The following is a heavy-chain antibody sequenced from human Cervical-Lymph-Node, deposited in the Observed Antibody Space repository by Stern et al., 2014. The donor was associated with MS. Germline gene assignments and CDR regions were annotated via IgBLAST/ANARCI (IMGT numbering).Heavy chain of an antibody. J-gene: IGHJ4*02. V-gene: IGHV2-5*02. CDR1: GFSLSTPGVG. Sequence: QVTLKESGPTLVKPTQTLTLTCTFSGFSLSTPGVGVGWIRQPPGKDLEWLALGFLDDDKRSSPSLKRRTTLPRGTPANQEALTVTNVDPVDTATYYCVHNRGVGASADYWGQGTLVTVSS. CDR3: VHNRGVGASADY. D-gene: IGHD1-26*01. CDR2: GFLDDDK.